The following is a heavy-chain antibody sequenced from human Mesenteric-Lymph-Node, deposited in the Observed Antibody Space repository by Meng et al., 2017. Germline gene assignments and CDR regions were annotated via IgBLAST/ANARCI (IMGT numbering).Heavy chain of an antibody. J-gene: IGHJ3*02. D-gene: IGHD3-16*01. CDR2: INPSGGST. V-gene: IGHV1-46*01. CDR3: ARRVGSKQITFGGVFAFDI. CDR1: GYTFTSYY. Sequence: ASVKVSCKASGYTFTSYYMHWVRQAPGQGLEWMGIINPSGGSTSYAQKFQGRVTMTRDTSTSTVYMELSSLRSEDTAVYYCARRVGSKQITFGGVFAFDIWGQGTMVTVSS.